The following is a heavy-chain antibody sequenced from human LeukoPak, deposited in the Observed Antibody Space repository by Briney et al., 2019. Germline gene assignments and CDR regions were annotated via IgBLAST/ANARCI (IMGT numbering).Heavy chain of an antibody. J-gene: IGHJ4*02. CDR3: AGFSDY. Sequence: PGGSLRLSCAASGYSFRTYSMNWVRQAPGKGLEWVSYISSSSGTIYYADSVKGRFTISRDNAKNSLYLQMNSLRDEDTAVYYCAGFSDYWGQGTLVTVSS. CDR1: GYSFRTYS. V-gene: IGHV3-48*02. CDR2: ISSSSGTI.